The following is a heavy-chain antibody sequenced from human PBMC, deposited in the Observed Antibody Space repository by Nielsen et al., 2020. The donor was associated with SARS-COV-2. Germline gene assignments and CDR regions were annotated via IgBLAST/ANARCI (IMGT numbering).Heavy chain of an antibody. V-gene: IGHV1-18*04. CDR3: ARHTVYSSTWFAFDL. J-gene: IGHJ3*01. CDR2: LSTQNGNT. CDR1: DHTFANYG. Sequence: ASVKVSCKASDHTFANYGLTWVRQAPGQGLEWMGWLSTQNGNTNFAQKFQGRVTVTTDTSTNTVYMELRSLRSDDTAVYYCARHTVYSSTWFAFDLWGQGTMVTVSS. D-gene: IGHD6-13*01.